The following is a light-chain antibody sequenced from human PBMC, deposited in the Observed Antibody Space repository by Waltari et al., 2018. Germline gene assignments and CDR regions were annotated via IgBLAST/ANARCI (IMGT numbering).Light chain of an antibody. CDR1: SGHSSYA. V-gene: IGLV4-69*01. J-gene: IGLJ3*02. CDR2: LNSDGSH. CDR3: QTWGTGQV. Sequence: QLVLTQSPSASASLAASVKLTCTLSSGHSSYAIAWQQQQPEKGPRYLMKLNSDGSHSKGDGIPDRFSGSSSGAERYLTISSLQSEDEADYYCQTWGTGQVFGGGTKLTVL.